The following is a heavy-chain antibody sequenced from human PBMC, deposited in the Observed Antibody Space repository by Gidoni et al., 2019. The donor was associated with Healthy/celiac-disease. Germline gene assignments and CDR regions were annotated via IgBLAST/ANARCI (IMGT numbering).Heavy chain of an antibody. Sequence: QVQLQESGPGLVKPSQTLSLTCTASGGSISSGSYYWSWIRQPAGKGLEWTGRIYTSGSTNYNPSLKSRVTISVDTSKNQFSLKLSSVTAADTAVYYCARASGWYGDYFDYWGQGTLVTVSS. V-gene: IGHV4-61*02. D-gene: IGHD6-19*01. CDR1: GGSISSGSYY. CDR2: IYTSGST. CDR3: ARASGWYGDYFDY. J-gene: IGHJ4*02.